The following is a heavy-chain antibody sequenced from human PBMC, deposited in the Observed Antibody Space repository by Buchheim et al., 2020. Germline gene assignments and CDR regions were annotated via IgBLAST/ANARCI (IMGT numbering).Heavy chain of an antibody. D-gene: IGHD4-17*01. CDR1: GYGFTSYG. J-gene: IGHJ6*02. CDR3: AREGKYGDPAVYYGMDV. Sequence: QVQLVQSGAEVKKPGASVKVSCKAFGYGFTSYGINWVRQASGQGLEWMGWMNPNSGNTGYAQKFQGRVTMTRNTSISTAYMELSSLRSEDTAVYYCAREGKYGDPAVYYGMDVWGQGTT. CDR2: MNPNSGNT. V-gene: IGHV1-8*01.